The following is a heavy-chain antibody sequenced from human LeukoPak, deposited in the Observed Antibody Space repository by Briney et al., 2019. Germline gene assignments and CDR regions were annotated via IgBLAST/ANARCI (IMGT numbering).Heavy chain of an antibody. V-gene: IGHV1-69*13. D-gene: IGHD2-15*01. J-gene: IGHJ4*02. CDR3: ATGSRYFSSGSCYSPIDF. CDR1: GGAFSSYA. Sequence: ASVTVSCKASGGAFSSYAISWVRQAPGQGLEWMGGIIPIFGTPNYAQEFQGRVTITADESTRTAYMELSSLRSEDTAVYYCATGSRYFSSGSCYSPIDFWGQGTLVTVSS. CDR2: IIPIFGTP.